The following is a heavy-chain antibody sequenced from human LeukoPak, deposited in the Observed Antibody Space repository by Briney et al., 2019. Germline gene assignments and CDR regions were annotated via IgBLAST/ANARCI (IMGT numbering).Heavy chain of an antibody. V-gene: IGHV3-74*01. CDR1: GFTFSSYW. D-gene: IGHD4-17*01. Sequence: GGSLRLSCAASGFTFSSYWMHWVRQAPGEGLVWVSRINSDGSSTSYADSVKGRFTISRDNAKNTLYLQMNSLRAEDTAVYYCARGQDYGDDFDYWGQGTLVTVSS. CDR2: INSDGSST. CDR3: ARGQDYGDDFDY. J-gene: IGHJ4*02.